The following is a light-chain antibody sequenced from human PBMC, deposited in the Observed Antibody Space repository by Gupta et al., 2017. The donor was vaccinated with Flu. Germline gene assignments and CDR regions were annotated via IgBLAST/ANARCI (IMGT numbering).Light chain of an antibody. V-gene: IGKV2-30*02. Sequence: DVVMTQSPLSLPVSLGQPASISCTSSQSLVHSNGHTFLSWFQQRPGQAPRRLIYRVSNRDSGVPDRFSGSGSGTDFTLKIRSVEAEDVAVYFCMQHKHCPINFGQGTKLEIK. J-gene: IGKJ2*01. CDR1: QSLVHSNGHTF. CDR3: MQHKHCPIN. CDR2: RVS.